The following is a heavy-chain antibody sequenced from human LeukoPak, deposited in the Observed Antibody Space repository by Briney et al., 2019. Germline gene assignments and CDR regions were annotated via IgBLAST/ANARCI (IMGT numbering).Heavy chain of an antibody. Sequence: SQTLSLTCAISGDSVSSNSAAWHWIRQSPSRSLEWLGTTYYRSKWYNDYAVSVKSRITINSDTSKNQFSLHLNSVTPEDTAVYYCAREFTSADYFDYWGQGTLVTVSS. CDR3: AREFTSADYFDY. V-gene: IGHV6-1*01. J-gene: IGHJ4*02. CDR1: GDSVSSNSAA. CDR2: TYYRSKWYN.